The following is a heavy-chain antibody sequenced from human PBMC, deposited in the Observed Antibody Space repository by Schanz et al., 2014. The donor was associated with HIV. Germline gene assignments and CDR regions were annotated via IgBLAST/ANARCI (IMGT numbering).Heavy chain of an antibody. J-gene: IGHJ4*02. CDR2: ISAGVGTA. CDR3: ARSGNYAFYNFHY. D-gene: IGHD1-26*01. CDR1: GFNFNNYA. Sequence: EVQLLDSGGGLVQPGGSLRLSCAASGFNFNNYAMTWVRQAPGKGLEWVSTISAGVGTASYADSVKGRFTISRDNSKKMLFLQMNRLRAEDTAVYYCARSGNYAFYNFHYWGQGTLVTVSS. V-gene: IGHV3-23*01.